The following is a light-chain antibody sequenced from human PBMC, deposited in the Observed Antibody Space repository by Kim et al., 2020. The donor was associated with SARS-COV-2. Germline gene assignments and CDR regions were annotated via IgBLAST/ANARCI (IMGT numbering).Light chain of an antibody. V-gene: IGKV1-5*03. CDR1: QSISSW. Sequence: DIQMTQSPSTLSASVGDRVTITCRASQSISSWLAWYQQKPGKAPKLLIYKASSLESGVPSRFSGSGSGTEFTLTISSLQPDDFATYYCQQYNGSTFGQGTKLEI. J-gene: IGKJ2*02. CDR3: QQYNGST. CDR2: KAS.